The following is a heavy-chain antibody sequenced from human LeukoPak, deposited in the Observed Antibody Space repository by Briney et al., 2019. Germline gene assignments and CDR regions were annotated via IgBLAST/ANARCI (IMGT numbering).Heavy chain of an antibody. Sequence: SETLSLTCAVSGGSISSGGYSWSWIRQPPGKGLEWIGYIYHNGSTYYNPSLKSRVTISVDRSKNQFSLKLSSVTAADTAVYYCARGEGYCSSTSCYLGSWGQGTLVTVSS. D-gene: IGHD2-2*01. CDR1: GGSISSGGYS. V-gene: IGHV4-30-2*01. J-gene: IGHJ5*01. CDR3: ARGEGYCSSTSCYLGS. CDR2: IYHNGST.